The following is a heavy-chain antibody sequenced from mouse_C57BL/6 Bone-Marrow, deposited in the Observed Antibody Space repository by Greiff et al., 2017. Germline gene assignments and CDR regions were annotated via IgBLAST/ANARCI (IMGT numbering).Heavy chain of an antibody. CDR3: APTRGNYGDGWLAY. D-gene: IGHD2-13*01. CDR2: IDPEDGDT. J-gene: IGHJ3*01. V-gene: IGHV14-2*01. Sequence: VQLQESGAELVKPGASVKLSCTASGFNFKDYYMHWVKQRTEQSLEWIGRIDPEDGDTKYAPKFQGKATLTADTSSNTTYLQLSSLTSEDAAVDYCAPTRGNYGDGWLAYWGQGTVVTVSA. CDR1: GFNFKDYY.